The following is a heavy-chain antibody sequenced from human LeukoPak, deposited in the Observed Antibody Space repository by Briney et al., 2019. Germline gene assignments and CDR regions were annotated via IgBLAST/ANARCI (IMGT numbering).Heavy chain of an antibody. J-gene: IGHJ4*02. CDR2: IYPGDSDT. Sequence: GASLKISCKGSGYRFTTYWIGWVRPMPGKGLEWMGIIYPGDSDTRYSPSFQGQVTISADKSTNTAYLQWSSLKASDTAIYYCARRPQLRSELDYWGQGTLVTVSS. CDR1: GYRFTTYW. V-gene: IGHV5-51*01. CDR3: ARRPQLRSELDY. D-gene: IGHD1-7*01.